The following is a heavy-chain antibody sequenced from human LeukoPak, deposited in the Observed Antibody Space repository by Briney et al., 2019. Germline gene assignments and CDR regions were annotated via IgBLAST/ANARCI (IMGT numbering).Heavy chain of an antibody. J-gene: IGHJ3*02. Sequence: GGSLRLSCAASGFTFNDYAMHWVRQAPGKGLEWVSGISWNSDSIDYADSVKGRFTISRDNAKNSLYLQMNSLRAEDTAVYYCARERNWNGGAFDIWGQGTMVTVSS. V-gene: IGHV3-9*01. CDR2: ISWNSDSI. D-gene: IGHD1-1*01. CDR3: ARERNWNGGAFDI. CDR1: GFTFNDYA.